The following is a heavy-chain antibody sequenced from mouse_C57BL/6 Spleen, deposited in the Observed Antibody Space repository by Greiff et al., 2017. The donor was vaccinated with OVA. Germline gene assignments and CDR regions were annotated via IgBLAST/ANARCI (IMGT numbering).Heavy chain of an antibody. V-gene: IGHV1-63*01. D-gene: IGHD3-2*02. CDR3: ARGSSGLYAMDY. CDR2: IYPGGGYT. J-gene: IGHJ4*01. CDR1: GYTFTNYW. Sequence: QVQLKESGAELVRPGTSVKMSCKASGYTFTNYWIGWAKQRPGHGLEWIGDIYPGGGYTNYNEKFKGKATLTADKSSSTAYMQFSSLTSEDSAIYYCARGSSGLYAMDYWGQGTSVTVSS.